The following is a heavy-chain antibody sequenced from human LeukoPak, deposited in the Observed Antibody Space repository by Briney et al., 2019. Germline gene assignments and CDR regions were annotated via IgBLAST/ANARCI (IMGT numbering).Heavy chain of an antibody. D-gene: IGHD6-13*01. CDR2: IIPIVGTT. J-gene: IGHJ6*03. CDR3: AMGLAAAGTSYYYYMDV. V-gene: IGHV1-69*05. CDR1: GGTFSSYA. Sequence: SVKVACKAAGGTFSSYAISWVRQAHGQGLEWMGRIIPIVGTTNYGQKCQGRVTITTDESTSTAYMELSSLRSEDTAVYYCAMGLAAAGTSYYYYMDVWGKGTTVTVSS.